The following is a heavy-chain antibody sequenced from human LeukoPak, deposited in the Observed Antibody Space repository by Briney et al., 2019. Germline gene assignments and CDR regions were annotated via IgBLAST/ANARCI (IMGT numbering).Heavy chain of an antibody. J-gene: IGHJ6*04. V-gene: IGHV1-18*01. CDR2: ISAYNGNT. Sequence: ASVTVSCKPSGYTFTRYAMNWVPQAPGHGREGLGWISAYNGNTNYAQKLQGRVTMTTDTSTSTAYMELRSMRSDDTAVYYCARAKEIVATYYYYGMDVWGEGTTVTVSS. CDR3: ARAKEIVATYYYYGMDV. D-gene: IGHD5-12*01. CDR1: GYTFTRYA.